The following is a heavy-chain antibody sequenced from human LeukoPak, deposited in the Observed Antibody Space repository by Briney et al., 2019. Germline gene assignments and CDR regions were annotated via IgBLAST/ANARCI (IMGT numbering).Heavy chain of an antibody. D-gene: IGHD3-10*01. J-gene: IGHJ6*03. Sequence: PSETLSLTCAVYGGSFSGYYWSWIRQPPGKGLEWIGEINHSGSTNYNPSLKSRVTISVDTSKNQFSLKLSSVAAADTAVYYCARAPIYYYGSGRRYYYMDVWGKGTTVTVSS. CDR1: GGSFSGYY. V-gene: IGHV4-34*01. CDR2: INHSGST. CDR3: ARAPIYYYGSGRRYYYMDV.